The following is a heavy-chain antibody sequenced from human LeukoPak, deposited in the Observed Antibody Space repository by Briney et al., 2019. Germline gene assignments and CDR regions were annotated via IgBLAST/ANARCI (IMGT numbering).Heavy chain of an antibody. Sequence: SETLSLTCTVSVASISSYYWSWIRQPAGKGLEWIWRFYNSGSTNYNPSLKSRVTMSVDTSKNQFSLKLSSVTAADTAIYYCARDLDSYSSNWYPYTSGWYLDYWGQGTLVTVSS. D-gene: IGHD6-19*01. J-gene: IGHJ4*02. V-gene: IGHV4-4*07. CDR2: FYNSGST. CDR1: VASISSYY. CDR3: ARDLDSYSSNWYPYTSGWYLDY.